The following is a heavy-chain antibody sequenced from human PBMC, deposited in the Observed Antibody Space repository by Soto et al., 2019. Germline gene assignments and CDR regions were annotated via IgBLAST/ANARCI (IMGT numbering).Heavy chain of an antibody. Sequence: QVQLVESGGGVVQPGRSLRLSCAASGFTFSSYAMHWVRQAPGKGLEWVAVISYDGSNKYYADSVKGRFTISRDNSKNTLFLQMNSLRAEDMAVYYCAREGCLAGYYSPCYFDYWGQGTLVTVSS. J-gene: IGHJ4*02. V-gene: IGHV3-30-3*01. D-gene: IGHD3-9*01. CDR2: ISYDGSNK. CDR1: GFTFSSYA. CDR3: AREGCLAGYYSPCYFDY.